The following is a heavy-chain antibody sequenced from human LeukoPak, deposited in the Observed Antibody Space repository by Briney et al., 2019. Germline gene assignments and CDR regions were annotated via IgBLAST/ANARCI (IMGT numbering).Heavy chain of an antibody. CDR1: GYTLTELS. Sequence: ASVKVSCKVSGYTLTELSMHWVRQAPGKGLEWMGGFDPEDGETIYAQEFQGRVTMTEDTSTDTAYMELSSLRSEDTAVYYCATAGIAVAARPRWFDPWGQGTLVTVSS. CDR2: FDPEDGET. V-gene: IGHV1-24*01. D-gene: IGHD6-19*01. CDR3: ATAGIAVAARPRWFDP. J-gene: IGHJ5*02.